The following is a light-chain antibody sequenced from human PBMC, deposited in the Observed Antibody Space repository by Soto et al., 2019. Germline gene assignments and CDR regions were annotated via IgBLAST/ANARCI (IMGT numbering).Light chain of an antibody. CDR1: NSGLGGYNY. Sequence: SALPRPGSVCGSPGPSSPHSRPRNNSGLGGYNYVSWYQQHPGKAPKLMIYDVSNRPLGVSNRFSGSKSGNTASLTISGLQAEDEADYYCSSYTSSSTLEVFGTGTKVTVL. V-gene: IGLV2-14*01. J-gene: IGLJ1*01. CDR2: DVS. CDR3: SSYTSSSTLEV.